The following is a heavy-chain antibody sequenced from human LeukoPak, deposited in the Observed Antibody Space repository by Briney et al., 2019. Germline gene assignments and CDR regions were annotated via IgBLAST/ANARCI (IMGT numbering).Heavy chain of an antibody. CDR2: IYSDNT. CDR1: GFTVSSNS. D-gene: IGHD4/OR15-4a*01. Sequence: GGSLRLSCTVSGFTVSSNSMIWVRQAPGKGLEWVSFIYSDNTHYSDSVKGRFTISRDNSKNTLYLQMNSLRAEDTAVYYCARRAGAYSHPYDYWGQGTLATVSS. V-gene: IGHV3-53*01. CDR3: ARRAGAYSHPYDY. J-gene: IGHJ4*02.